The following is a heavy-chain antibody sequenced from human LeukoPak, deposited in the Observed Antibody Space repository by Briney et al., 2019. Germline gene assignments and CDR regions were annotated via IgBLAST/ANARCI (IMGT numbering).Heavy chain of an antibody. CDR2: ISFDGKTK. J-gene: IGHJ4*02. V-gene: IGHV3-30*18. CDR1: GFTFSSYG. Sequence: GRSLRLSCAASGFTFSSYGMHWVRQAPGKGLEWVAVISFDGKTKYYTDSVKGRFTISRDNSRNTLYLQMNSLRAEDTAVYYCAKEMSSSNIDHCGQGTLVTLSS. CDR3: AKEMSSSNIDH. D-gene: IGHD2-2*01.